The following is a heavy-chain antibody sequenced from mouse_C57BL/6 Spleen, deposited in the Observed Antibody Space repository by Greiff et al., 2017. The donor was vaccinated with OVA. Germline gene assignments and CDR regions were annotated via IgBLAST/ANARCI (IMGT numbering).Heavy chain of an antibody. CDR3: ARRYSNYGDWYFDV. D-gene: IGHD2-5*01. CDR1: GYTFTSYW. Sequence: VQLQQPGAELVMPGASVKLSCKASGYTFTSYWMHWVKQRPGQGLEWIGEIDPSDSYTNYNQKFKGKSTLTVDKSSSTAYMQLSSLTSEDSAVYYCARRYSNYGDWYFDVWGTGTTVTVSS. V-gene: IGHV1-69*01. J-gene: IGHJ1*03. CDR2: IDPSDSYT.